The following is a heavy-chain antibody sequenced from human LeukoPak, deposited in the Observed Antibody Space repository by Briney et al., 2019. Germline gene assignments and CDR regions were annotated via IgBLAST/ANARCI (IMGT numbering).Heavy chain of an antibody. J-gene: IGHJ4*02. CDR1: GFAFRNYA. CDR3: AKDLHYYYGSGMFDY. V-gene: IGHV3-9*03. D-gene: IGHD3-10*01. Sequence: PGGSLRLSCAAAGFAFRNYAMSWVRQAPGKGLEWVSGISWNSGSIGYADSVKGRFTISRDNAKNSLYLQMNSLRAEDMALYYCAKDLHYYYGSGMFDYWGQGTLVTVSS. CDR2: ISWNSGSI.